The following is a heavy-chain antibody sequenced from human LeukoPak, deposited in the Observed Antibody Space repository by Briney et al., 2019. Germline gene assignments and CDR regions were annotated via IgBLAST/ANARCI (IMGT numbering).Heavy chain of an antibody. CDR1: GFTFGDYA. Sequence: GGSLRLSCAASGFTFGDYAVHWVRQAPGKGLEWVSSISWNSGSIGYADSVKGRFTISRDNAKNSLYLQMNSLRAEDTAVYYCARGPGYCSSTSCSPGYYYYYMDVWGKGTTVTVSS. CDR3: ARGPGYCSSTSCSPGYYYYYMDV. CDR2: ISWNSGSI. V-gene: IGHV3-9*01. J-gene: IGHJ6*03. D-gene: IGHD2-2*01.